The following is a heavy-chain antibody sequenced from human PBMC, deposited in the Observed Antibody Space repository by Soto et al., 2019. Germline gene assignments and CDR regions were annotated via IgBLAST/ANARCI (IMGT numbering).Heavy chain of an antibody. CDR3: AKDSYSSGWSANYYFDY. CDR1: GFTFSSYA. D-gene: IGHD6-19*01. J-gene: IGHJ4*02. Sequence: GGSLRLSCAASGFTFSSYAMSWVRQAPGKGLEWVSAISGSGGSTYYADSVKGRFTISRDNSKNTLYLQMNSLRAEDTAVYYCAKDSYSSGWSANYYFDYWGQGTLVTVSS. V-gene: IGHV3-23*01. CDR2: ISGSGGST.